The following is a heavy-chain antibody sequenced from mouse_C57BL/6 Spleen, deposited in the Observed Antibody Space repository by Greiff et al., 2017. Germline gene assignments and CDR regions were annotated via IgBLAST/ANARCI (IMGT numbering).Heavy chain of an antibody. CDR2: ISDGGSYT. J-gene: IGHJ4*01. CDR3: ARGRGRSSMDY. Sequence: DVKLVESGGGLVKPGGSLKLSCAASGFTFSSYAMSWVRQTPEKRLEWVATISDGGSYTYYPDNVKGRFTISRDNAKNNLYLQMSHLKSEDTAMYYCARGRGRSSMDYWGQGTSVTVSS. CDR1: GFTFSSYA. V-gene: IGHV5-4*03.